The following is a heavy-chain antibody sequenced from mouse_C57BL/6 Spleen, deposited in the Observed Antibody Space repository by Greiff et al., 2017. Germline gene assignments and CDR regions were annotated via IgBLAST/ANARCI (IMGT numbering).Heavy chain of an antibody. D-gene: IGHD1-1*01. CDR2: IYPGDGDT. V-gene: IGHV1-82*01. J-gene: IGHJ4*01. CDR1: GYAFSSSW. CDR3: AREDYYYGSSIYAMDY. Sequence: QVQLQQSGPELVKPGASVKISCKASGYAFSSSWMNWVKQRPGKGLEWIGRIYPGDGDTNYNGKFKGKATLTADQSSSTAYMQLSSLTSEDSAVYFCAREDYYYGSSIYAMDYWGQGTSVTVSS.